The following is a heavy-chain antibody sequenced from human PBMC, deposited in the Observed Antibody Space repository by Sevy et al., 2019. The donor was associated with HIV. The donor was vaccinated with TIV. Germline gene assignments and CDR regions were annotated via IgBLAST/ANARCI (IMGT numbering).Heavy chain of an antibody. CDR2: IKSKTDGGTT. D-gene: IGHD2-21*02. CDR3: NTAMVVTAFGFDY. V-gene: IGHV3-15*01. Sequence: GGSLRLSCAASGFTFSNAWMSWVRQAPGKGLEWVGRIKSKTDGGTTDYAAPVKDRFTISRDDSKNTLYLQMNSLKTEETAVYYCNTAMVVTAFGFDYWGQGTLVTVSS. CDR1: GFTFSNAW. J-gene: IGHJ4*02.